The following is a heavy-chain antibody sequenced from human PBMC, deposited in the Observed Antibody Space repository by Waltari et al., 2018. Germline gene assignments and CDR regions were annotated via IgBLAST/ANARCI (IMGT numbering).Heavy chain of an antibody. V-gene: IGHV1-2*06. CDR1: GYTFTGYY. D-gene: IGHD1-7*01. CDR2: INPNSGGT. CDR3: ATGITGTTGYYYYYGMDV. J-gene: IGHJ6*02. Sequence: QVQLVQSGAEVKKPGASVKVSCKASGYTFTGYYMHWVRQAPGQGLEWMGRINPNSGGTNYAQKFQGRVTMTRDTSISTAYMELSRLRSDDTAVYYCATGITGTTGYYYYYGMDVWGQGTTVTVSS.